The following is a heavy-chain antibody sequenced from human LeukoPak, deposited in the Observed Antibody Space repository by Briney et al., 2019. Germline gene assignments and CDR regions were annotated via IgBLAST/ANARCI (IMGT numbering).Heavy chain of an antibody. V-gene: IGHV3-30*03. D-gene: IGHD3-10*01. CDR3: ARDDSPQDSGRYFDAFDM. J-gene: IGHJ3*02. CDR2: ISYDGSNK. CDR1: GFTFSSYG. Sequence: GGSLRLSCAASGFTFSSYGMHWVRQAPGKGLEWVAVISYDGSNKYYADSVRGRFTVSRDNAKNSMYLQMNSLRAEDTAVYYCARDDSPQDSGRYFDAFDMWGQGTMVTVSS.